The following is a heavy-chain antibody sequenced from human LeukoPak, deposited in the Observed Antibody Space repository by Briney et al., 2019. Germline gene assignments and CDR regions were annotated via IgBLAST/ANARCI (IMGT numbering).Heavy chain of an antibody. CDR3: ARSLVARPYDY. J-gene: IGHJ4*02. CDR1: GGSISSHY. D-gene: IGHD5-12*01. V-gene: IGHV4-59*11. CDR2: IYYSGST. Sequence: SETLSLTCTVSGGSISSHYWSWIRQPPGKGLEWIGYIYYSGSTNYNPSLKSRVTISVDTSKNQFSLKLSSVTAADTAVYYCARSLVARPYDYWGQGTLVTVSS.